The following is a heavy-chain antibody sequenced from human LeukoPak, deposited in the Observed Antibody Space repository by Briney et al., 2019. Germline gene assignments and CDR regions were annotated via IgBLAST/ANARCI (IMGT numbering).Heavy chain of an antibody. CDR3: ARGPYSSGWADFDY. CDR1: GGSVSSGSYY. V-gene: IGHV4-61*01. J-gene: IGHJ4*02. CDR2: IYYSGST. D-gene: IGHD6-19*01. Sequence: PSETLSLTCTVSGGSVSSGSYYWSWIRQPPGKGLEWIGYIYYSGSTNYNPSLKSRVTISVDTSKNRFSLKLSSVTAADTAVYYCARGPYSSGWADFDYWGQGTLVTVSS.